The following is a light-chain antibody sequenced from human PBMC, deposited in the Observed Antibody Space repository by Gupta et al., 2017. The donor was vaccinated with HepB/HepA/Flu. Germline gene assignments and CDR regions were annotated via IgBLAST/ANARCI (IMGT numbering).Light chain of an antibody. Sequence: EIVLTQSPDTLSFSPGERATLSCRDSQTVSGYLAWYQQKADQAPRLLIYDTSKRAAGIPARFSGSGYGKDFTLTSSRREDEDFASYYGQQGYHWATFGQGTRVEIK. CDR1: QTVSGY. J-gene: IGKJ5*01. V-gene: IGKV3-11*01. CDR3: QQGYHWAT. CDR2: DTS.